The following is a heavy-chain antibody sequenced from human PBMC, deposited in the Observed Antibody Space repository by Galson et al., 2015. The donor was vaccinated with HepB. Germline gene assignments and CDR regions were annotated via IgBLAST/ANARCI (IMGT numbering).Heavy chain of an antibody. J-gene: IGHJ4*02. CDR3: ARAYYCGSGSCPSYFDY. V-gene: IGHV1-69*10. Sequence: SVKVSCKASGGTFRSSAISWVRQAPGQGLESMGVIIPILGITKYTQKFQGRVTITADKSTSTAYMELSSLRSEDTAVYYCARAYYCGSGSCPSYFDYWGQGTLVTVSS. CDR1: GGTFRSSA. CDR2: IIPILGIT. D-gene: IGHD3-10*01.